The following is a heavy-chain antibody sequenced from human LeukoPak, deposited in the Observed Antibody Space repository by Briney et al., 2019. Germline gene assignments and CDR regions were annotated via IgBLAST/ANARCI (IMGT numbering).Heavy chain of an antibody. J-gene: IGHJ3*02. CDR2: IRYDGSSK. Sequence: PGGSLRLSCAASGFTFSSYGMHWVRQAPGKGLEWVAFIRYDGSSKYYADSVKGRFTISRDNSKNTLYLQMNSLRAEDTAVYYCAKDRDGSYDFWSGYYTGRRVEDAFDIWGQGTMVTVSS. CDR3: AKDRDGSYDFWSGYYTGRRVEDAFDI. D-gene: IGHD3-3*01. V-gene: IGHV3-30*02. CDR1: GFTFSSYG.